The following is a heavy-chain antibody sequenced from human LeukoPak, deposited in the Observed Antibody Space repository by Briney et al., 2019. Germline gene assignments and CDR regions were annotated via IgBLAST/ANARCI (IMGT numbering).Heavy chain of an antibody. V-gene: IGHV4-30-4*08. CDR1: GGSISSGDYY. J-gene: IGHJ3*02. D-gene: IGHD3-16*02. CDR3: ARLTYYDYVWGSYRSDAFDI. Sequence: SQTLSLTCTVSGGSISSGDYYWRWIRQPPGKGLEWIGYIYYSGSTYYNPSLKSRVTISVDTSKNQFSLKLSSVTAADTAVYYCARLTYYDYVWGSYRSDAFDIWGQGTMVTVSS. CDR2: IYYSGST.